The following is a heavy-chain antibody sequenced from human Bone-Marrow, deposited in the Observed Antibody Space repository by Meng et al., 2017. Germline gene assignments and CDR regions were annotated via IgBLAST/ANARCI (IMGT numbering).Heavy chain of an antibody. V-gene: IGHV3-73*01. CDR2: IGSTRKNYAT. J-gene: IGHJ4*02. D-gene: IGHD3-22*01. Sequence: GGSLRLSCVVSGVTISGSDIHWVRQASGKGLEWVGRIGSTRKNYATAYAASMRGKFTISRDDSKNTAYLQMNSLRAEDTAVYYCAREAGDSSGYYNYWGQGTLVTVSS. CDR1: GVTISGSD. CDR3: AREAGDSSGYYNY.